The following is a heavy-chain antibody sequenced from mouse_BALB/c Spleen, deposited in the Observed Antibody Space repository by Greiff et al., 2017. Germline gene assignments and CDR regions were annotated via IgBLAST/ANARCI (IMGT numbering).Heavy chain of an antibody. CDR1: GYSFTDYI. CDR2: INPYYGST. D-gene: IGHD2-4*01. CDR3: AIYDYESY. J-gene: IGHJ2*01. V-gene: IGHV1-39*01. Sequence: EVQLQQTGPELVKPGASVKISCKASGYSFTDYIMLWVKQSHGKSLEWIGNINPYYGSTSYNLKFKGKATLTVDKSSSTAYMQLNSLTSEDSAVYYCAIYDYESYWGQGTTLTVSS.